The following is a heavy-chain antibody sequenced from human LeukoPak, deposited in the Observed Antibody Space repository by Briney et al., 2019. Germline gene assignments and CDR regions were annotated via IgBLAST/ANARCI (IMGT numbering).Heavy chain of an antibody. Sequence: PSETLSLTCTVSGGSISSSSYYWGWIRQPPGKGLEWIGSIYYSGSTYYNPSLKSRVTISVDTSKNQFSLKLSSVTAADTAVCYCARHSAYYYDSSGFDYWGQGTLVTVSS. CDR1: GGSISSSSYY. V-gene: IGHV4-39*01. CDR3: ARHSAYYYDSSGFDY. J-gene: IGHJ4*02. CDR2: IYYSGST. D-gene: IGHD3-22*01.